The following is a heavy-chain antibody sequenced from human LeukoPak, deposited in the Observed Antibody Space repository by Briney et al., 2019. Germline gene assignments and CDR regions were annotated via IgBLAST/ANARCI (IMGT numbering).Heavy chain of an antibody. J-gene: IGHJ4*02. CDR3: ARGEWDLLFDY. V-gene: IGHV4-30-4*01. D-gene: IGHD1-26*01. Sequence: PSQTLSLTCTVSGGSISSGDYYWSWIRQPPGKGLEWIGYIYYSGTTYYNPSLKSRVTISVDTSKNQFSLKLSSVTAADTAVYYCARGEWDLLFDYWGQGTLVTVSS. CDR2: IYYSGTT. CDR1: GGSISSGDYY.